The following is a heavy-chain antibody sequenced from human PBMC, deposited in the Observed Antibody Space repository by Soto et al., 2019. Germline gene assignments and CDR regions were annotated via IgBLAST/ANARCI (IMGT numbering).Heavy chain of an antibody. CDR3: AREGTIFGVVIRGSYYYYGMDV. J-gene: IGHJ6*02. CDR1: GDSVSSNTAA. D-gene: IGHD3-3*01. Sequence: SQTLSLTCAISGDSVSSNTAAWNWIRQSPSRGLEWLGRTYYRSKWYNDYAGYVKSRITINPDTSKNHFSLQLNSVTPEDTAVYFCAREGTIFGVVIRGSYYYYGMDVWGQATTVTVSS. V-gene: IGHV6-1*01. CDR2: TYYRSKWYN.